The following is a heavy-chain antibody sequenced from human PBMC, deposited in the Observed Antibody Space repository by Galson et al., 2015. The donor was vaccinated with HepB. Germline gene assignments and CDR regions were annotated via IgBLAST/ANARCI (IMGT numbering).Heavy chain of an antibody. D-gene: IGHD1-20*01. J-gene: IGHJ6*02. CDR1: GFTFSSYS. V-gene: IGHV3-21*01. CDR3: ARGPTGGFLSNWNWDSGYYYGMDV. Sequence: SLRLSCAASGFTFSSYSMNWVRQAPGKGLEWVSSISSSSSYIYYADSVKGRFTISRDNAKNSLYLQMNSLRAEDTAVYYCARGPTGGFLSNWNWDSGYYYGMDVWGQGTTVTVSS. CDR2: ISSSSSYI.